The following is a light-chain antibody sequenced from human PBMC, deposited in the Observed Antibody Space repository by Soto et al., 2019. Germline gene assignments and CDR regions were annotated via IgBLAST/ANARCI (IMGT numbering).Light chain of an antibody. V-gene: IGLV2-14*01. Sequence: QSALTQPASVSGSTGQSITISCTGTSSDVGGYNYVSWYQQHPGKAPKLMIYDVSNRPSGVSNRFSGSKSGNTASLTISGLQAEDEADYYCSSYTSSSTRHVVFGGGTKLTVL. J-gene: IGLJ2*01. CDR3: SSYTSSSTRHVV. CDR1: SSDVGGYNY. CDR2: DVS.